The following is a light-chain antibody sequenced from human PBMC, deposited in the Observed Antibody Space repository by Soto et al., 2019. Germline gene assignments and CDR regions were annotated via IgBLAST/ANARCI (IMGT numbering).Light chain of an antibody. CDR2: GAS. V-gene: IGKV3-15*01. J-gene: IGKJ1*01. Sequence: EIVMTLSPSTVAVSQGASATLSCRASQSVSTNLAWYQQKPGQVPRVLIYGASTRATEIPARFSGSGSGTEFTLTIYSLQSEDFAVYYCQQYNNWPRTFGQGTKVDIK. CDR1: QSVSTN. CDR3: QQYNNWPRT.